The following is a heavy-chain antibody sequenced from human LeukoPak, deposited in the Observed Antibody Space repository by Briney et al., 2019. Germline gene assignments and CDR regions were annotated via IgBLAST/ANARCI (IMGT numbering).Heavy chain of an antibody. CDR1: GGSFSGYY. CDR3: ARGLSWFDP. V-gene: IGHV4-34*01. J-gene: IGHJ5*02. Sequence: SETLSLTCAVYGGSFSGYYWSWIRQPPGKGLEWIGEINRSGSTNYNPSLKSRVTISVDTSKNQFSLKLSSVTAADTAVYYCARGLSWFDPWGQGTLVTVSS. CDR2: INRSGST.